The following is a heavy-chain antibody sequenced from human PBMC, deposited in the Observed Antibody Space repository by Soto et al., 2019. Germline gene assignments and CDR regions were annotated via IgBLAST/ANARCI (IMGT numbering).Heavy chain of an antibody. D-gene: IGHD2-8*01. J-gene: IGHJ6*02. CDR3: ARAMGPRRYYYYYGMDV. CDR1: GGSISSGGYY. Sequence: SETLSLTCTVSGGSISSGGYYWSWIRQHPGKGLEWIGYIYYSGSTYYNPSLKSRVTISVDTSKNQFSLKLSSVTAADTAVYYCARAMGPRRYYYYYGMDVWGQGTTVTVSS. CDR2: IYYSGST. V-gene: IGHV4-31*03.